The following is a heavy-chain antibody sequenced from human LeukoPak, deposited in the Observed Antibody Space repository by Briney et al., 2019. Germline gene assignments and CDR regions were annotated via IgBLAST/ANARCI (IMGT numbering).Heavy chain of an antibody. D-gene: IGHD3-10*01. V-gene: IGHV1-46*01. CDR2: INPSGGST. Sequence: ASVKVSCKASGYTFTSYYMHWVRQAPGQGLEWMGIINPSGGSTSYAQKFQGRVTMTRDTSTSTVYMELSSLRSEDTAVYYCARGAYTRHPELYGSGSYYKDWGQGTLVTVSS. CDR1: GYTFTSYY. J-gene: IGHJ4*02. CDR3: ARGAYTRHPELYGSGSYYKD.